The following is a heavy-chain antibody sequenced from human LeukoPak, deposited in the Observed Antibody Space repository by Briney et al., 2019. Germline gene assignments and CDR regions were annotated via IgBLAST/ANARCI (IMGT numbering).Heavy chain of an antibody. D-gene: IGHD5-18*01. V-gene: IGHV3-30*18. CDR1: GFTFSSYG. J-gene: IGHJ4*02. CDR3: AKFRPRGYSPDY. Sequence: GGSLRLSCAASGFTFSSYGMHWVRQAPGKGLEGVAVISYDEKNKFYTDSVKGRFTISRDNSQNTLYLQMNSLRAEDTAVYYCAKFRPRGYSPDYWGQGTLVTVSS. CDR2: ISYDEKNK.